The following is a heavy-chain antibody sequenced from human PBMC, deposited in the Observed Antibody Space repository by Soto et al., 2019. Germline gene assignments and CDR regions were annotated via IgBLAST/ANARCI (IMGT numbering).Heavy chain of an antibody. J-gene: IGHJ6*02. CDR1: GFTLSSYA. V-gene: IGHV3-30-3*01. Sequence: GGSLRLSCAASGFTLSSYAMHWVRQAPGKGLEWVAVISYDGSNKYYADSVKGRFTISRDNSKNTLYLQMNSLRAEDTAVYYCARDPGGRYCSSTSCYSGLAMDVWGQGTTVTVSS. CDR3: ARDPGGRYCSSTSCYSGLAMDV. CDR2: ISYDGSNK. D-gene: IGHD2-2*01.